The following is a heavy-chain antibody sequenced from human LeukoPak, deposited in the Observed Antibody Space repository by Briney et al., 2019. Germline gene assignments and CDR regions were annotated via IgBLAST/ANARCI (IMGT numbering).Heavy chain of an antibody. Sequence: SETLSLTCTVSGGSISSYYWSWIRQPAGKGLEWIGRIYTSGNTNYNPSLKSRVTMSVDTSKNQFSLKLSSVTAADTAVYYCARDTYYYGSGSYYFDYWGQGTLVTVSS. CDR1: GGSISSYY. V-gene: IGHV4-4*07. D-gene: IGHD3-10*01. CDR2: IYTSGNT. J-gene: IGHJ4*02. CDR3: ARDTYYYGSGSYYFDY.